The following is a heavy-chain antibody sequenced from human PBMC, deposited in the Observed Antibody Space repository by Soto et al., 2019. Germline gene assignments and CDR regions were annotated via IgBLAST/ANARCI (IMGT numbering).Heavy chain of an antibody. D-gene: IGHD6-19*01. J-gene: IGHJ4*02. CDR2: IYYSGST. CDR3: ARWLGTYFDY. CDR1: GGSISSYY. V-gene: IGHV4-59*01. Sequence: SETLSLTCTVSGGSISSYYWSWTRQPPGKGLEWIGYIYYSGSTNYNPSLKSRVTISVDTSKNQFSLKLSSVTAADTAVYYCARWLGTYFDYWGQGTLVTSSS.